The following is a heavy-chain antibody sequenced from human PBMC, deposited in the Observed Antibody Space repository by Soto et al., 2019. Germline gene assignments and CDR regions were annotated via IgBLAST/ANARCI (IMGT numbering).Heavy chain of an antibody. D-gene: IGHD6-19*01. J-gene: IGHJ4*02. Sequence: SETLSLTCTVSGGSVSSGNYYWSWIRQPPGKRLEWIGYIYYTGSTNYNPSLKSRVTISVDTSKNQFSLKLSSVTAADTAVYYCASYSSGWYDVSFWGQGTLVTSPQ. CDR1: GGSVSSGNYY. CDR2: IYYTGST. CDR3: ASYSSGWYDVSF. V-gene: IGHV4-61*01.